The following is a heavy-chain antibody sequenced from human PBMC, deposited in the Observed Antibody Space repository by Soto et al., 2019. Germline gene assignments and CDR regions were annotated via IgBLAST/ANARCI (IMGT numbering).Heavy chain of an antibody. CDR3: ARHPGYYDILTGYTTYYFDS. V-gene: IGHV4-59*08. CDR1: GGSFSDYY. D-gene: IGHD3-9*01. J-gene: IGHJ4*02. Sequence: PSETLSLTCAVYGGSFSDYYWSWIRQPPGKGLEWIGYIYYSGSTNYNPSLKSRVTISLDTPKNQFSLKLSSVTAADTAVYYCARHPGYYDILTGYTTYYFDSWGQGILVTVSS. CDR2: IYYSGST.